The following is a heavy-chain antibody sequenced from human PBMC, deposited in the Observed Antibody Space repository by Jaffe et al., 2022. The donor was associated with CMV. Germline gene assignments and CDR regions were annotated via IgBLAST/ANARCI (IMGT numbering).Heavy chain of an antibody. CDR3: ARGRDRYSSFNNVWSGIDY. D-gene: IGHD3-3*01. CDR2: IDPSDSYA. CDR1: GYNFNNYW. J-gene: IGHJ4*02. Sequence: EVQLVQSGAVLKKPGESLRISCQGSGYNFNNYWIIWVRQVPGKGLESMGRIDPSDSYAEYRPSFKGHVSFSADESISTVYLQWSGLRASDTGVYYCARGRDRYSSFNNVWSGIDYWGQGTLVTVSS. V-gene: IGHV5-10-1*03.